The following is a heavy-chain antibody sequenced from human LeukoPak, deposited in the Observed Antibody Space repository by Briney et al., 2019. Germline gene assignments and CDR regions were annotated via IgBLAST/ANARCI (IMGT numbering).Heavy chain of an antibody. CDR3: AKDRTVFRGITYYFDY. CDR2: IISIVTTT. CDR1: GFTFRKYA. Sequence: GGSLRLSCAASGFTFRKYAMSWVRQAPGEGLEWVSDIISIVTTTYYADSVKGRFTISKHNSKNTLYLQMNSLRADDTAAYYCAKDRTVFRGITYYFDYWGQGTLITVSS. J-gene: IGHJ4*02. V-gene: IGHV3-23*01. D-gene: IGHD3-10*01.